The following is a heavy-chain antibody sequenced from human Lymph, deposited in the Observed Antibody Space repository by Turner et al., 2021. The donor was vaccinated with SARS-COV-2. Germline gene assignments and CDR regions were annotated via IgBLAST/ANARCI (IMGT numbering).Heavy chain of an antibody. CDR3: AKGRRFGMDV. CDR2: ISWNSGSI. V-gene: IGHV3-9*01. CDR1: VFTFDEYA. Sequence: EVQLVESGGGLVQPGRSLRLSCAASVFTFDEYAMNWVRQAPGKGLEWVSGISWNSGSIGYADSVKGRFTISRDNAKNSLYLQMNSLRAEDTALYYCAKGRRFGMDVWGQGTTVTVSS. J-gene: IGHJ6*02.